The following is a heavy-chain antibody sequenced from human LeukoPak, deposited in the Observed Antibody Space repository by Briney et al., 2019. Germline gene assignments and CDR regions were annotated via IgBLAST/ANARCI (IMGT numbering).Heavy chain of an antibody. CDR2: TYYRSKWYN. V-gene: IGHV6-1*01. CDR1: GDSVSSNSAA. J-gene: IGHJ6*03. D-gene: IGHD1-26*01. Sequence: SQTLSLTCAISGDSVSSNSAAWNWIRQSPSRGLEWLGRTYYRSKWYNDYAVSVKSRITINPDTSKNQFSLQLNSVTPADTAVYYCARVRGSSGSYEYYHYMDVWGKGTTVTISS. CDR3: ARVRGSSGSYEYYHYMDV.